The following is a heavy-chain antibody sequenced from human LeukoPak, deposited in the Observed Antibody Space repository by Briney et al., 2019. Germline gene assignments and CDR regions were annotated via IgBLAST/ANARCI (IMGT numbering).Heavy chain of an antibody. V-gene: IGHV3-23*01. D-gene: IGHD3-16*02. Sequence: PGGSLRLSCAASGFTFSSYAMSWVRQAPGKGLVWVSAISGSGGSTYHADSVKGRFTISRDNSKNTLYLQMNSLRAEDTAVYYCAKDFGDYVWGSYRYGPYYWGQGTLVTVSS. CDR2: ISGSGGST. CDR1: GFTFSSYA. J-gene: IGHJ4*02. CDR3: AKDFGDYVWGSYRYGPYY.